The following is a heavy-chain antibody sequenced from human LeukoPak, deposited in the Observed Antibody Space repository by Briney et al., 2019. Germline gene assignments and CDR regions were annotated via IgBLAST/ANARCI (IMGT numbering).Heavy chain of an antibody. J-gene: IGHJ4*02. CDR2: IYSSGTT. CDR3: ACGVAAAGWLYFDY. V-gene: IGHV4-4*07. CDR1: GGSITSYY. D-gene: IGHD6-13*01. Sequence: PSETLSLTCTVSGGSITSYYWSWLRQPAGKGLEWIGRIYSSGTTNYNPSLKSRVTMSIDTTQFSLKLSSVTAADTAVYFCACGVAAAGWLYFDYWGQGSLVTVSS.